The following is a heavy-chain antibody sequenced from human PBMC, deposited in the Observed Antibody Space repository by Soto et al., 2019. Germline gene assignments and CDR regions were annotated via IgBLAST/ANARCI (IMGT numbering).Heavy chain of an antibody. V-gene: IGHV1-46*01. J-gene: IGHJ2*01. CDR3: AREGNARVTPMRYSDH. D-gene: IGHD2-15*01. CDR1: GYTFASYH. Sequence: ASVKGSCKASGYTFASYHIHWVRQAPGQGLEWVAIINPNNGDTDYPQKFRGRVTLTRDTSTTTVYMEVSSLTSDDTARYYCAREGNARVTPMRYSDHRGR. CDR2: INPNNGDT.